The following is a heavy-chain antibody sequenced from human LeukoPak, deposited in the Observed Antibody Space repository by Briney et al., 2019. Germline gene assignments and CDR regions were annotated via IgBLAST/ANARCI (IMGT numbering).Heavy chain of an antibody. D-gene: IGHD3-16*01. V-gene: IGHV3-7*01. J-gene: IGHJ4*02. CDR2: IKHDESEK. Sequence: GGSLRLSCAASGFSFNSDWMDWVRQAPGKGLEWVANIKHDESEKNYLDSVKGRFTISRDNAQNSLYLQMNGLRVKDTAVYYCTRRLDDWGQGTLVTVSS. CDR3: TRRLDD. CDR1: GFSFNSDW.